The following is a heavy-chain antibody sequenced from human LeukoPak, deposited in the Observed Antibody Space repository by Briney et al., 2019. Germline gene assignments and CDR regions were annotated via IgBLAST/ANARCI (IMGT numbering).Heavy chain of an antibody. CDR2: ISGSGGST. CDR3: AKEDVVVVAAPFDY. D-gene: IGHD2-15*01. Sequence: GGSLRLSCAGSGFSFSTYVLSWVRQAPGKGLEWVSAISGSGGSTYYADSVKGRFTISRDNSKNTLYLQMNSLRAEDTAVYYCAKEDVVVVAAPFDYWGQGTLVTVSS. J-gene: IGHJ4*02. CDR1: GFSFSTYV. V-gene: IGHV3-23*01.